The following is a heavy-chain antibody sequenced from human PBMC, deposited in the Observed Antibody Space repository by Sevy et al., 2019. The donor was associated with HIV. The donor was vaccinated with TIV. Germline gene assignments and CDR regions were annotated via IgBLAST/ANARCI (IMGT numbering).Heavy chain of an antibody. CDR1: GFTFRNSA. Sequence: GGSLRLSCTVSGFTFRNSAMNWVRQAPGKGLEWVSTISVVDLGNTEYADSVNGRFTISRDDSKNTVYLQMNNLRVEDTAKYYCASWVGAHFDYWGQGAVVTVSS. J-gene: IGHJ4*02. CDR3: ASWVGAHFDY. V-gene: IGHV3-23*01. CDR2: ISVVDLGNT. D-gene: IGHD1-26*01.